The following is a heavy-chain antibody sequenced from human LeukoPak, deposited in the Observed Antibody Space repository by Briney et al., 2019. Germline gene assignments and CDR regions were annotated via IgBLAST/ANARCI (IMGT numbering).Heavy chain of an antibody. CDR2: IIPIFCKA. CDR1: LCTFIRYV. V-gene: IGHV1-69*13. Sequence: SSVPVSCQSSLCTFIRYVISWVRQAPGQGLEWMGGIIPIFCKAKYTQKLQGRVTITADYSTSTVYTDQNRLSSEHTPVYYCARGDWGYQGYFGYWGQGTLVTVSS. D-gene: IGHD7-27*01. J-gene: IGHJ4*02. CDR3: ARGDWGYQGYFGY.